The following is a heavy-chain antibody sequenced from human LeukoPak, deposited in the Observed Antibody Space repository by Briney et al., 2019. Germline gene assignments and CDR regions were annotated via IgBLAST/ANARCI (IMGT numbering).Heavy chain of an antibody. Sequence: GASAKVSCKASGYTFTGYYMHWVRQAPGQGLEWMGRINPNSGGTNYAQKFQGRVTMTRDTSISTAYMELSRLRSDDTAVYYCARSSIAARREYYYYYMDVWGKGTTVTVSS. CDR1: GYTFTGYY. CDR2: INPNSGGT. J-gene: IGHJ6*03. CDR3: ARSSIAARREYYYYYMDV. V-gene: IGHV1-2*06. D-gene: IGHD6-6*01.